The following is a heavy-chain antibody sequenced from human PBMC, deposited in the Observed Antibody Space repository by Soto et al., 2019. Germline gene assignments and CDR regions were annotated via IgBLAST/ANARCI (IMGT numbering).Heavy chain of an antibody. CDR1: GYTFTSYG. V-gene: IGHV1-18*01. CDR3: ARDGYYDSSGYYLAY. Sequence: ASVKVSCKASGYTFTSYGISWVRQAPGQGLEWMGWISAYNGNTNYAQKLQGRVTMTTDTSTSTAYMELRSLRSDDTAVYYCARDGYYDSSGYYLAYWGQGTLVTVS. J-gene: IGHJ4*02. CDR2: ISAYNGNT. D-gene: IGHD3-22*01.